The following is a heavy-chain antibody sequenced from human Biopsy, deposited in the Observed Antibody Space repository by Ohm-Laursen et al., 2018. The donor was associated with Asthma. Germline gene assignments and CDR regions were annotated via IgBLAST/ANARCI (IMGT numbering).Heavy chain of an antibody. CDR1: GFTFGHYW. J-gene: IGHJ1*01. CDR3: ARTFHFWSPYHAEHYQL. D-gene: IGHD3-3*02. V-gene: IGHV3-7*01. CDR2: IKHDGSEN. Sequence: SLRLSCAASGFTFGHYWMSWVRQVPGRGLEWVANIKHDGSENNHVDSLKGRFTISRDNAKNSLYLQMNSLRAEGTAVYYCARTFHFWSPYHAEHYQLWGQGTLVTVSS.